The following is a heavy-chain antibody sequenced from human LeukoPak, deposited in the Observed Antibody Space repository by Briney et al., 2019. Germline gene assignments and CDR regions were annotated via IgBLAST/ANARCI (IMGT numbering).Heavy chain of an antibody. CDR3: ARGSSETYINWFDR. CDR2: INPSGGTT. Sequence: ASVKVSCKASGYTFTNYYIHWVRQAPGQGLDWMGLINPSGGTTSYAQNFQGRVTMTRDTSTSTVYMELSSLRSEDTAMYYCARGSSETYINWFDRWGQGTLVTVSS. V-gene: IGHV1-46*01. D-gene: IGHD1-26*01. CDR1: GYTFTNYY. J-gene: IGHJ5*02.